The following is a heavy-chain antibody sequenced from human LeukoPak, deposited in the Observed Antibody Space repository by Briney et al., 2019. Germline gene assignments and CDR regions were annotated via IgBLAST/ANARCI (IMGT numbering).Heavy chain of an antibody. CDR1: GFTFSSYS. CDR3: ARGTYDYGDYDGRY. CDR2: ISSSSSYI. D-gene: IGHD4-17*01. Sequence: GGSLRLSCAASGFTFSSYSMNWVRQAPGKGLEWVSSISSSSSYIYYADSVKGRFTISRDNAKNSLYLQMNSLRAEDTAVYYCARGTYDYGDYDGRYWGQGTLVTVSS. J-gene: IGHJ4*02. V-gene: IGHV3-21*01.